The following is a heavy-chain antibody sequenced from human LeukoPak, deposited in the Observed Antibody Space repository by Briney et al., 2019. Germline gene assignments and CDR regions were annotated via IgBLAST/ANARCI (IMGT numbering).Heavy chain of an antibody. D-gene: IGHD1-26*01. J-gene: IGHJ4*02. Sequence: GGSLRLSCAASGFTFSSYAMSWVRQAPGKVLEWVSGIHGSGDSTYYADSVKGRFTISRDNSKNTPYLQMNSLRVEDTAIYYCAKDWGYSGSGLGDYWGQGTLVTVSS. CDR3: AKDWGYSGSGLGDY. V-gene: IGHV3-23*01. CDR1: GFTFSSYA. CDR2: IHGSGDST.